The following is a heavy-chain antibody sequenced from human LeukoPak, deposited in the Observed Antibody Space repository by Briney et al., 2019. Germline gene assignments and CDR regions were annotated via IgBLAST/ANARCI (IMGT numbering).Heavy chain of an antibody. D-gene: IGHD4-17*01. CDR3: ARQNSGDYGADLTTSDAFDI. CDR1: GYTFSGYY. CDR2: INPNSGGT. V-gene: IGHV1-2*04. Sequence: ASVKVSCKASGYTFSGYYMYWVRQAPGQGLEWMGWINPNSGGTNYAQKFQGWVTMTRDTSISTAYMELSRLRSDDTAVYYCARQNSGDYGADLTTSDAFDIWGQGTMVTVSS. J-gene: IGHJ3*02.